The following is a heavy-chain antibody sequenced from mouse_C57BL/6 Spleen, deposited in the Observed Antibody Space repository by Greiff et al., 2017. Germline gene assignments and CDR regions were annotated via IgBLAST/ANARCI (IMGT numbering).Heavy chain of an antibody. J-gene: IGHJ4*01. CDR1: GYTFTEYT. V-gene: IGHV1-62-2*01. D-gene: IGHD1-1*01. CDR3: ARHEDVGSYYYGSSYAMDY. Sequence: QVQLQQSGAELVKPGASVKLSCKASGYTFTEYTIHWVKQRSGQGLEWIGWFYPGSGSIKYNEKFKDKATLTADKSSSTVYMELSRLTSEDSAVYFCARHEDVGSYYYGSSYAMDYWGQGTSVTVSS. CDR2: FYPGSGSI.